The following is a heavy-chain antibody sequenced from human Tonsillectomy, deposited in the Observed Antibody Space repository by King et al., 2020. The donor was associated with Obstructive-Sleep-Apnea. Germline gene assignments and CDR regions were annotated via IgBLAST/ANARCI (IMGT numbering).Heavy chain of an antibody. J-gene: IGHJ4*02. D-gene: IGHD6-13*01. CDR1: GGSISGGGYF. Sequence: QVQLQESGPGLVKPSQTLSLTCTVSGGSISGGGYFWSWIRQHPGKGLEWIVYIHYSGSTYYNPSLKSRVTISIDTSKNQFSLKLSSVTAADTAVYYCARAGMAAAGTAYFDYWGQGTLVTVSS. V-gene: IGHV4-31*03. CDR2: IHYSGST. CDR3: ARAGMAAAGTAYFDY.